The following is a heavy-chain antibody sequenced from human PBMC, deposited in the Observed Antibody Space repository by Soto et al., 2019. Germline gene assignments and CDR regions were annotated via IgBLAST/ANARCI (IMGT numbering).Heavy chain of an antibody. CDR3: ARVSAAAGISFAY. J-gene: IGHJ4*02. CDR2: IYHSGST. Sequence: SETLSLTCAVSGGSISSSNWWSWVRQPPGKGLEWIGEIYHSGSTNYNPSLKSRVTISVDKSKNQFSLKLSSVTAADTAVYYCARVSAAAGISFAYWGQGTLVTVSS. D-gene: IGHD6-13*01. CDR1: GGSISSSNW. V-gene: IGHV4-4*02.